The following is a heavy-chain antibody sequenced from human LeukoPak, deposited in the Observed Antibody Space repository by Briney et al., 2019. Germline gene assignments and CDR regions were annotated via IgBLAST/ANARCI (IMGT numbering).Heavy chain of an antibody. J-gene: IGHJ3*02. CDR2: ISSSSSYI. V-gene: IGHV3-21*01. Sequence: GGSLRLSCAASGFTFSSYSMNWVRQAPGKGLEWVSSISSSSSYIYYADSVKGRFTISRDNAKNSLYLQMNSLRAEDTAVYYCARAGDIVVVPAAIDAFDIWGQGTMVTVSS. CDR1: GFTFSSYS. CDR3: ARAGDIVVVPAAIDAFDI. D-gene: IGHD2-2*01.